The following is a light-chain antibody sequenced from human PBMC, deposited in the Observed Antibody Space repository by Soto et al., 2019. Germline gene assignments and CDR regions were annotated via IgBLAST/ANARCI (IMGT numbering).Light chain of an antibody. CDR1: SSDVGAYNY. Sequence: QSALTQPASVSGSPGQSITISCSGTSSDVGAYNYVSWYQQYPGKAPKVMIYEVSNRPSGVYDRFSGSKSVSTASLTISGLQAEDDAHYYCSSYTTSSTNVFGTGTKVTVL. V-gene: IGLV2-14*01. CDR3: SSYTTSSTNV. CDR2: EVS. J-gene: IGLJ1*01.